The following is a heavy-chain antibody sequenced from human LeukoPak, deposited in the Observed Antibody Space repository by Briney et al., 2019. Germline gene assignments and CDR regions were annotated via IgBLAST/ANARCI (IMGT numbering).Heavy chain of an antibody. CDR2: ISYDGSNK. V-gene: IGHV3-30*03. J-gene: IGHJ4*02. CDR1: GFTFSSYG. CDR3: ARSELWFGETYFDY. Sequence: PGGSLRLSCAASGFTFSSYGMHWVRQAPGKGLEWVAVISYDGSNKYYADSVKGRFTIPRDNSKNTLCLQMNSLGAEDTAVYYCARSELWFGETYFDYWGQGTLVTVSS. D-gene: IGHD3-10*01.